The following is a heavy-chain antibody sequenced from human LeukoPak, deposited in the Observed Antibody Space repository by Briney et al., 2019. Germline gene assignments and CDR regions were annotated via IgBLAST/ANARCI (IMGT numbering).Heavy chain of an antibody. CDR2: IYYSGST. J-gene: IGHJ4*02. CDR3: ARSRWIQLWFFDY. CDR1: GGSISSYY. Sequence: SETLSLTCTVSGGSISSYYWSWIRQPPGKGLEWIGYIYYSGSTNYNPSLKSRVTISVDTSKNQFSLKLSSVTAADTAVYYCARSRWIQLWFFDYWGQGTLVTVSS. D-gene: IGHD5-18*01. V-gene: IGHV4-59*01.